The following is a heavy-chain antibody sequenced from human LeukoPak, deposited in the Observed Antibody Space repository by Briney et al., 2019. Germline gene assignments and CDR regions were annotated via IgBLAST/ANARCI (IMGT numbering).Heavy chain of an antibody. J-gene: IGHJ4*02. CDR2: IYHSGST. V-gene: IGHV4-4*02. CDR3: ARDGYCSGGSCYSPFDY. Sequence: SETLSLTCAVSGGSISSSNWWSWVRQPPGKGLEWIGEIYHSGSTNYNPSPKSRVTISVDKSKNQFSLKLSSVTAADTAVYYCARDGYCSGGSCYSPFDYWGQGTLVTVSS. CDR1: GGSISSSNW. D-gene: IGHD2-15*01.